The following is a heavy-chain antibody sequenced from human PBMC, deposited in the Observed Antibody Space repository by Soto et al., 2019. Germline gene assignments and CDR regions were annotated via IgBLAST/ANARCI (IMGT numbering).Heavy chain of an antibody. Sequence: QVQLQESGPGLVKPSGTLSLTCAVSGGSISSSNWWSWGRQPPGKGLEGVGEIYHRGSTNYNPSLQSRVTXXVXKXXNQFSLKLSSATAADTAVYYCASCRVTTLEGGMDVWGQGTTVTVSS. V-gene: IGHV4-4*02. J-gene: IGHJ6*02. CDR1: GGSISSSNW. CDR2: IYHRGST. D-gene: IGHD4-4*01. CDR3: ASCRVTTLEGGMDV.